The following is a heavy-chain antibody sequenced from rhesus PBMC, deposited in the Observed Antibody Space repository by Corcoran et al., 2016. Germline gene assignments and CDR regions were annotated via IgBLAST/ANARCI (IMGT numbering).Heavy chain of an antibody. V-gene: IGHV3S5*01. CDR3: AKDLLRYYSGSYYLDY. CDR2: INSGERNT. J-gene: IGHJ4*01. CDR1: GFTFSSYG. Sequence: EVQLVETGGGLVQPGGSLKLSCAASGFTFSSYGMSWVRQAPGKELECVSVINSGERNTYYAVSVKGRYTISRDNSKNTLSLQMSSMRAEDTAVYYCAKDLLRYYSGSYYLDYWGQGVLVTVSS. D-gene: IGHD3-16*01.